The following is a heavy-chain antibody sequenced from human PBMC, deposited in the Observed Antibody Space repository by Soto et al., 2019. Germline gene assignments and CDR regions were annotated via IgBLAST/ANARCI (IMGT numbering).Heavy chain of an antibody. CDR3: ARDGMVRGVIITSGLFDI. Sequence: QVQLVESGGGVVQPGRSLRLSCAASGFTFSSYGMHWVRQAPGKGLEWVAVIWYDGSNKYYADSVKGRFTISRDNSKNTLYRQMNSLRAEDTAVYYCARDGMVRGVIITSGLFDIWGQGTMVTVSS. D-gene: IGHD3-10*01. CDR2: IWYDGSNK. CDR1: GFTFSSYG. V-gene: IGHV3-33*01. J-gene: IGHJ3*02.